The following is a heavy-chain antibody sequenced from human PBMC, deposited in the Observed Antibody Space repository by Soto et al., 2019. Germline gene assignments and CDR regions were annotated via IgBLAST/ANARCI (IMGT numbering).Heavy chain of an antibody. CDR3: ARDQLERPYYYYYGMEV. D-gene: IGHD1-1*01. V-gene: IGHV3-11*01. J-gene: IGHJ6*02. Sequence: PVGSLRLSCAASGFTFSDYYMSWIRHSPGKGLEWVSYISSSGSTIYYADSVKGRFTISRDNAKNSLYLQMNSLRAEDTAVYYCARDQLERPYYYYYGMEVWGQGTTVTVSS. CDR1: GFTFSDYY. CDR2: ISSSGSTI.